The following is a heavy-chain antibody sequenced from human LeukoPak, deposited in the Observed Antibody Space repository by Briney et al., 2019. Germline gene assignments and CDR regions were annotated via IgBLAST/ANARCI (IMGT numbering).Heavy chain of an antibody. Sequence: PSETLSLXCTVSGGSISSYYWSWSRQPPGKGLEWIGYIYYSGSTNYNPSLKSRVTISLDTSKNQFSLKLTSVTAADTAVYYSARVEGATTGFDYWGQGTLVTVSS. CDR1: GGSISSYY. CDR3: ARVEGATTGFDY. J-gene: IGHJ4*02. V-gene: IGHV4-59*13. D-gene: IGHD1-26*01. CDR2: IYYSGST.